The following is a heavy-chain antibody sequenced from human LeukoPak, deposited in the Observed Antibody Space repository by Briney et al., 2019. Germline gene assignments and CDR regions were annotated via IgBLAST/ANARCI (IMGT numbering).Heavy chain of an antibody. CDR3: AREVPAAITVVDV. Sequence: SETLSLTCTVSGGSISPYYWSWLRQPAGKGLEWIGRIYASGSTNYNPSLKSRVTLSVDKSKNQLSPNLGSVTAADTAVYYCAREVPAAITVVDVWGKGTTVTVSS. J-gene: IGHJ6*04. CDR2: IYASGST. D-gene: IGHD2-2*01. CDR1: GGSISPYY. V-gene: IGHV4-4*07.